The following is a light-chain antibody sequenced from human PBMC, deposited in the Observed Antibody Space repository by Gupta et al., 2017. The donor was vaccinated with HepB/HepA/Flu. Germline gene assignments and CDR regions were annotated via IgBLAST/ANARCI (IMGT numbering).Light chain of an antibody. J-gene: IGLJ2*01. Sequence: QSALTQPPSASGSPGQSVTISCTGTSSDVGGYNYVSWYQQHPGKAPKLMIYEVSKRPSGVPDRFSGSKSGNTASLTVSALQAEEEADYYCSSDAGSNNLIFGGGTKLTVL. CDR2: EVS. CDR3: SSDAGSNNLI. V-gene: IGLV2-8*01. CDR1: SSDVGGYNY.